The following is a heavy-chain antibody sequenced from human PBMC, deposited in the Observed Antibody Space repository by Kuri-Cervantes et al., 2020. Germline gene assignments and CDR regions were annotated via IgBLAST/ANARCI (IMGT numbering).Heavy chain of an antibody. D-gene: IGHD5-18*01. CDR3: ARAERYSGGYSYGYYWFDP. Sequence: GESLKISCAASGFTFDDYGMSWVRQAPGKGLEWVSSISSSSSYIYYADSVKGRFTISRDNAKNSLYLQMNSLRAEDTAVYYCARAERYSGGYSYGYYWFDPWGQGTLVTVSS. V-gene: IGHV3-21*01. J-gene: IGHJ5*02. CDR2: ISSSSSYI. CDR1: GFTFDDYG.